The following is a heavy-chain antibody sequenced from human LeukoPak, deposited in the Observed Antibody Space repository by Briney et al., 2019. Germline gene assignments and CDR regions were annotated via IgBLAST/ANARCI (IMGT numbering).Heavy chain of an antibody. CDR2: IYTSGSN. CDR1: GGSISSYY. V-gene: IGHV4-4*07. J-gene: IGHJ5*02. D-gene: IGHD3-10*01. CDR3: VSAKFLVRGVSWFDP. Sequence: SETLSLTCTVSGGSISSYYWSWIRQPAGKGLEWIGRIYTSGSNNYNPSLKSRVTISVDTSKNQFSLKLTSVTAADTAVYYCVSAKFLVRGVSWFDPWGQGTLVTVSS.